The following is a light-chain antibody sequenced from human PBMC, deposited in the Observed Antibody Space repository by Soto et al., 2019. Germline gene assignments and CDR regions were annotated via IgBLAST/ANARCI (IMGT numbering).Light chain of an antibody. J-gene: IGKJ2*01. CDR1: QSVSSN. Sequence: EVLLTQSPATLSVSPGERATLSCRASQSVSSNLAWYQQKPGQAPRLLIYGPSTRAAGIPARFSGSGSGTQFTLTISSLQSEDFAVYYCHQYNNWPYTFSQGTKLEIK. V-gene: IGKV3-15*01. CDR2: GPS. CDR3: HQYNNWPYT.